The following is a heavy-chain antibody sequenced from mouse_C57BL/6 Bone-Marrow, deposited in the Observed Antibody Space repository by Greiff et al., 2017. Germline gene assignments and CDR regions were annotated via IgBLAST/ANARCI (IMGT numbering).Heavy chain of an antibody. D-gene: IGHD1-1*01. CDR2: INPNYGTT. V-gene: IGHV1-39*01. CDR3: ARGGVGASRGYFDV. J-gene: IGHJ1*03. CDR1: GYSFTDYN. Sequence: EVQLVESGPELVKPGASVRISCKASGYSFTDYNMNWVKQSNGKSLEWIGVINPNYGTTSYNQKFKGKATLTVDQSSSTAYMQLNSRTSEDSAVYYCARGGVGASRGYFDVWGTGTTVTVSS.